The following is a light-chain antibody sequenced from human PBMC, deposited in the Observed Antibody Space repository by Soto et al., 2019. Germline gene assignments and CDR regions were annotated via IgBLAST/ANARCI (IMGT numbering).Light chain of an antibody. Sequence: EIVMTQYPASMSVSPGERATLSCRASQSISSNLAWYQQKPGQAPMLLIYGASTSATGIPARFTGSGSWTEFTLTIISLLSEDFAVYYCQQYNNCPPFTFGQGTRLDIK. CDR2: GAS. CDR3: QQYNNCPPFT. J-gene: IGKJ5*01. CDR1: QSISSN. V-gene: IGKV3-15*01.